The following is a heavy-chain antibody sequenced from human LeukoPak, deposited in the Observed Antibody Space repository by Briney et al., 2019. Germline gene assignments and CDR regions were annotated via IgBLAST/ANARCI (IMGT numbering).Heavy chain of an antibody. CDR3: ARDRDFILFDY. Sequence: GGSLRLSCAASEFPFSTYVMHWVRQVPGKGLVWVSRISHDGSITSHADSVKGRFTISRDNAKNTLYLQMNSLRDEDTAVYYCARDRDFILFDYWGQGALVTVSS. D-gene: IGHD2-21*01. CDR2: ISHDGSIT. V-gene: IGHV3-74*01. CDR1: EFPFSTYV. J-gene: IGHJ4*02.